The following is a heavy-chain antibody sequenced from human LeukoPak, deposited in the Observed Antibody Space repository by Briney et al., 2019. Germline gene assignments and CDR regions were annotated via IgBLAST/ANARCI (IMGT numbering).Heavy chain of an antibody. V-gene: IGHV3-48*01. CDR2: ISSSSSTI. Sequence: QSGGSLRLSCTASGFTFNSYSMNWVRQAPGKGLEWVSYISSSSSTIYYADSVKGRFTISRDNAKNSLYLQMNSLRAEDTAVYYCARRAGAYSHPYDYWGQGTLVTVSS. CDR1: GFTFNSYS. J-gene: IGHJ4*02. D-gene: IGHD4/OR15-4a*01. CDR3: ARRAGAYSHPYDY.